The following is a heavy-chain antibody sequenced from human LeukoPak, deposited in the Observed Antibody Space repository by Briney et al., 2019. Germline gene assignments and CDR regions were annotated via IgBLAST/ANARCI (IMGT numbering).Heavy chain of an antibody. V-gene: IGHV3-23*01. Sequence: GGSLRLSCAASGFTFSSYAMSWVRQAPGKGLEWVSAISGSGGSTYYADSVKGRFTISRDNSKNTLYLQMNSLRAEDTAVYYCAKDLTSGLGTNGVLYWGQGTLVTVSS. CDR2: ISGSGGST. CDR3: AKDLTSGLGTNGVLY. CDR1: GFTFSSYA. D-gene: IGHD2-8*01. J-gene: IGHJ4*02.